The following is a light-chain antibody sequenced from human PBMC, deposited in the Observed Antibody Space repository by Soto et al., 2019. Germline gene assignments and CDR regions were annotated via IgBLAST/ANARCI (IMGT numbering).Light chain of an antibody. V-gene: IGKV3-20*01. CDR2: GAS. Sequence: EIVLTQSPGTLSLSPGERATLSCRASQSVSSSYLAWYQRKPGQAPRLLIYGASTRATGIPDRFSGSGSGTDFTLTISRLEPEDFAVYYCQQYGNSLITFGQGTRLEIK. J-gene: IGKJ5*01. CDR1: QSVSSSY. CDR3: QQYGNSLIT.